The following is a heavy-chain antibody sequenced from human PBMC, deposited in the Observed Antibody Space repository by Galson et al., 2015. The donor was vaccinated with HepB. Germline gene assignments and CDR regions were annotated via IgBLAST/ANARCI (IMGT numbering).Heavy chain of an antibody. J-gene: IGHJ4*02. CDR3: ARRDGRDTSGYYYLY. CDR1: GYSFTTYW. V-gene: IGHV5-10-1*01. Sequence: QSGAEVKKPGESLRISCKGSGYSFTTYWISWVRQMPGKGLEWMGRIDPSDSYTKYSPSFQGHVTISADKSISIAYLQWSSLKASDTAMYYCARRDGRDTSGYYYLYWGQGTLVTVSS. CDR2: IDPSDSYT. D-gene: IGHD3-22*01.